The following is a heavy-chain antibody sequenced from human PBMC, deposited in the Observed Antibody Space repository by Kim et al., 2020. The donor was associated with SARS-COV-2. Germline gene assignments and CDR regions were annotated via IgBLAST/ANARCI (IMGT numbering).Heavy chain of an antibody. CDR2: IYYSGST. Sequence: SETLSLTCTVSGGSISSSSYYWGWIRQPPGKGLEWIGSIYYSGSTYYNPSLKSRVTISVDTSKNQFSLKLSSVTAADTAVYYCARLHWYYDFWSGYYLGFDYWGQGTLVTVSS. D-gene: IGHD3-3*01. J-gene: IGHJ4*02. V-gene: IGHV4-39*01. CDR3: ARLHWYYDFWSGYYLGFDY. CDR1: GGSISSSSYY.